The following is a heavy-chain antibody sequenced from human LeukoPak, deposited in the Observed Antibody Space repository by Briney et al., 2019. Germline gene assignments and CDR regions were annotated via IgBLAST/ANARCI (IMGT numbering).Heavy chain of an antibody. V-gene: IGHV4-30-4*01. Sequence: SETLSLTRTVSGGSISSGDYYWSWIRQPPGKGLEWIGYIYYSGSTYYNPSLKSRVTISVDTSKNQFSLKLSSVTAADTAVYYCARGPRAYGDYVRDGMDVWGQGTTVTVSS. CDR3: ARGPRAYGDYVRDGMDV. D-gene: IGHD4-17*01. J-gene: IGHJ6*02. CDR1: GGSISSGDYY. CDR2: IYYSGST.